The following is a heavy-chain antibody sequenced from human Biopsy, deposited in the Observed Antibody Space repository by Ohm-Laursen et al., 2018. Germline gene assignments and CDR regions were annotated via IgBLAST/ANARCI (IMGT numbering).Heavy chain of an antibody. V-gene: IGHV1-18*01. CDR1: GYPFITYG. J-gene: IGHJ4*02. D-gene: IGHD4-17*01. Sequence: ASVKVSCKASGYPFITYGISWVRQAPGQGLEWMGWISAYNGHTKFARKFQDRVTMTTDTSTTTAYMDLKSLRSDDTAVYYCARDPHGEGRDYGSYFDYWGQGTLVTVSS. CDR2: ISAYNGHT. CDR3: ARDPHGEGRDYGSYFDY.